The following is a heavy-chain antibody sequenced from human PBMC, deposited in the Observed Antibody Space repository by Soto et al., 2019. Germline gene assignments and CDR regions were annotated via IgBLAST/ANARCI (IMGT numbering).Heavy chain of an antibody. CDR3: ARTYGAGTYSQYHFDY. V-gene: IGHV3-7*01. CDR1: GFTFSTYW. J-gene: IGHJ4*02. D-gene: IGHD3-10*01. CDR2: INQDGSKK. Sequence: PGGSLRLSCAASGFTFSTYWMSWVRQAPGKGLEWVANINQDGSKKYYADSVKGRFTISRDNAKNSLYLQMDSLRDDTAVYYCARTYGAGTYSQYHFDYWGLGTLVTVSS.